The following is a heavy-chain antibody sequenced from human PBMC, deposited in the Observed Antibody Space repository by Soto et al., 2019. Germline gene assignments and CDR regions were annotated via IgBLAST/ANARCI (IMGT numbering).Heavy chain of an antibody. V-gene: IGHV3-64*05. CDR3: VKDLANYYDFWSGYLYGMDV. J-gene: IGHJ6*02. CDR2: ISSNGGGT. Sequence: PGGSLRLSCSASGFTFSSYAMHWVRQAPGKGLEYVSAISSNGGGTFYAVSLMGRFTISRDNSKNTLYFQLSSLRAEDTAVYYCVKDLANYYDFWSGYLYGMDVWGQGTTVTVSS. CDR1: GFTFSSYA. D-gene: IGHD3-3*01.